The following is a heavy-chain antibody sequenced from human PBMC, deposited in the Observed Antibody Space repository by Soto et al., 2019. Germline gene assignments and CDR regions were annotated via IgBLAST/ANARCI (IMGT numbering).Heavy chain of an antibody. V-gene: IGHV1-69*01. CDR2: IIPIFGTA. CDR1: GGTFSSYA. Sequence: QVQLVQSGAEVKKPGSSVKVSCKASGGTFSSYAISWVRQAPGQGHEWMGGIIPIFGTANYAQKFQGRVTITADESTSTAYMELSSLRSEDTAVYYCASQPNYYDSSGYYGPHYFDYWGQGTLVTVSS. J-gene: IGHJ4*02. CDR3: ASQPNYYDSSGYYGPHYFDY. D-gene: IGHD3-22*01.